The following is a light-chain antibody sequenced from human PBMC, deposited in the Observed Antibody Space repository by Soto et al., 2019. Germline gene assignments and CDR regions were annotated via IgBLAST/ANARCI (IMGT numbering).Light chain of an antibody. CDR3: QLYGSSQGT. Sequence: EIVLTQSPDALSLSPGERATLSCRASQSVSRNSVAWYQQKPGQAPRLFIYGASNRAAGIAARFTGSGSGTDFTLTISRLEPEDFAVYYCQLYGSSQGTFGQGTKVDIK. CDR1: QSVSRNS. V-gene: IGKV3-20*01. J-gene: IGKJ1*01. CDR2: GAS.